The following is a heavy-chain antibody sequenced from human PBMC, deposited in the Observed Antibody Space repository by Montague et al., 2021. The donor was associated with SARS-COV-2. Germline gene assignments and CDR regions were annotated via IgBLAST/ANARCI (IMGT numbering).Heavy chain of an antibody. J-gene: IGHJ6*02. D-gene: IGHD2/OR15-2a*01. Sequence: SETLSLTCAVYGGSFSGSYWTWIHQSPGKGLEWIGEINNRGSVNYSPSLKSRVTISVDTSRNQFSLKVTSVTAADTAVYYCARERWNIVIVPPVEYGMDVWGQGTTVTVSS. CDR3: ARERWNIVIVPPVEYGMDV. CDR1: GGSFSGSY. V-gene: IGHV4-34*01. CDR2: INNRGSV.